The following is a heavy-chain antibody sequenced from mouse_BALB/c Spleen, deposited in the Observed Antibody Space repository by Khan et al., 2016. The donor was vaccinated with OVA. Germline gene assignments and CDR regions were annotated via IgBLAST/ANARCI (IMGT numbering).Heavy chain of an antibody. CDR2: ISNSGSA. CDR3: ARRYYYGHWYFDV. Sequence: EVQLQESGPGLVKPSQSLSLTCTVTGCSINSDYAWNWIRQFPGNKLEWMGYISNSGSANYNPSLKSRISITRDTSENPFFLQLNSVTTDDTATYYFARRYYYGHWYFDVWGPGTSVTVSS. V-gene: IGHV3-2*02. CDR1: GCSINSDYA. J-gene: IGHJ1*01. D-gene: IGHD1-1*01.